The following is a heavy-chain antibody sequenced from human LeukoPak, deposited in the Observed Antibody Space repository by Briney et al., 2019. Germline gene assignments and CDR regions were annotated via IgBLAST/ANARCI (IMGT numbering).Heavy chain of an antibody. CDR3: TRHYDILTGYYGGAFDI. J-gene: IGHJ3*02. CDR1: GFTFSGSA. Sequence: GGSLKLSCAASGFTFSGSAMHWVRQASGKGLEWVGRIRSKANSYATAYAASVKGKFTISRDDSKNTAYLQMNSLKTEDTAVYYCTRHYDILTGYYGGAFDIWGQGTMVTVSS. V-gene: IGHV3-73*01. D-gene: IGHD3-9*01. CDR2: IRSKANSYAT.